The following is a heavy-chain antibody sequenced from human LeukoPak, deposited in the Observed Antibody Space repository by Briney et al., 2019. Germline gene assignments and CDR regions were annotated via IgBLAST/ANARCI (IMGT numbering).Heavy chain of an antibody. CDR2: IYTSGST. V-gene: IGHV4-4*07. Sequence: SETLSLTCTVSGGSISSYYWSWIRQPAGKGLEWIGRIYTSGSTNYNPFLKSRVTMSVDTSKNQFSLKLSSVTAADTAVYYCARDGDSSGWNPYFDYWGQGTLVTVSS. CDR1: GGSISSYY. J-gene: IGHJ4*02. CDR3: ARDGDSSGWNPYFDY. D-gene: IGHD6-19*01.